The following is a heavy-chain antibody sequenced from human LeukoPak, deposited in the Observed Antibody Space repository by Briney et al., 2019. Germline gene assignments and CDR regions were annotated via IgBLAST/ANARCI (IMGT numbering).Heavy chain of an antibody. J-gene: IGHJ4*02. CDR3: ARLKNYDFWSGYYLYYFDY. D-gene: IGHD3-3*01. CDR1: GGSISNYY. V-gene: IGHV4-59*08. Sequence: SETLSLTCTVSGGSISNYYWSWIRQPPGKGLEWIGYIFYDGSTSYNPSFKGRVIISVDTSKNQFSLKLSSVTAADTAVYYCARLKNYDFWSGYYLYYFDYWGQGTLVTVSS. CDR2: IFYDGST.